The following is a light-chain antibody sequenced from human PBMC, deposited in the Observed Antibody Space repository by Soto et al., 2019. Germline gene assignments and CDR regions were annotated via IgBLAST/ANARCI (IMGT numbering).Light chain of an antibody. V-gene: IGKV3-15*01. CDR3: QQYDNWPIT. CDR2: GAS. Sequence: IGMTQSPATLSVSPGETVTLSCRPSQSIDTNLAWYQQKPGQAPRLLMYGASTRATGLPDRFSGSGSGTEFTLIISSLHSEDSATYYCQQYDNWPITFGQGARLEIK. J-gene: IGKJ5*01. CDR1: QSIDTN.